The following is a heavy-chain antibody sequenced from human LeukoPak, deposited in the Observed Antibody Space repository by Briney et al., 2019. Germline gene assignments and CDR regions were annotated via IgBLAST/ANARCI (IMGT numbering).Heavy chain of an antibody. Sequence: GGSLRLSCAASGFTFSSYAMHWVRQAPGKGLEWVAVISYDGSNKYYADSVKGRFTISRDNSKNTLYLQMNSLRAEDTAVYYCAKSAGYYDSSGYDYWGQGTLVTVSS. CDR3: AKSAGYYDSSGYDY. D-gene: IGHD3-22*01. CDR1: GFTFSSYA. CDR2: ISYDGSNK. J-gene: IGHJ4*02. V-gene: IGHV3-30-3*02.